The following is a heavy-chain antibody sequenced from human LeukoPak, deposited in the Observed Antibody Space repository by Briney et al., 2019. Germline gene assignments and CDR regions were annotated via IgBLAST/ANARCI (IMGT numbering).Heavy chain of an antibody. CDR1: GFRFSDYW. J-gene: IGHJ6*02. CDR3: ARAMDV. V-gene: IGHV3-7*01. Sequence: GGSLRLSCAASGFRFSDYWMIWVRQAPGKGLEWVANINEEGSKIYYVDSVKGRFTISRDNAKNSLYLQMSSLRAEDTAVYYCARAMDVWGQGTTVIVSS. CDR2: INEEGSKI.